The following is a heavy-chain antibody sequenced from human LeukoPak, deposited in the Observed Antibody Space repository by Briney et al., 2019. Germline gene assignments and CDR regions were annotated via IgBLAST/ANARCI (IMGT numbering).Heavy chain of an antibody. CDR2: ISYDGSNA. CDR3: ARHPGDFTGIVNYYYMDV. D-gene: IGHD1-26*01. Sequence: GGSLRLSCAASGFTFSRHGMHWVRQAPGKGLEWVTIISYDGSNAYYADSVKGRFTISRDNSKNMLFLQMNSLRVEDTADYYCARHPGDFTGIVNYYYMDVWGKGTAVTVSS. V-gene: IGHV3-30*03. CDR1: GFTFSRHG. J-gene: IGHJ6*03.